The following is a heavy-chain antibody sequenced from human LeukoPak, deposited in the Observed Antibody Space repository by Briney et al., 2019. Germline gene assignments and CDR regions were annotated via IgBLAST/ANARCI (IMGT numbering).Heavy chain of an antibody. D-gene: IGHD3-22*01. Sequence: GGSLRLSCAASGFTFSSYAMSWVRQAPGKGLEWVSAISGSGGSTYYADSVKGRFTISRDNSKNTLYLQMNSLRAEDTTVYYCAKDEARRPYYYDSSGNYWGQGTLVTVSS. CDR3: AKDEARRPYYYDSSGNY. CDR1: GFTFSSYA. J-gene: IGHJ4*02. CDR2: ISGSGGST. V-gene: IGHV3-23*01.